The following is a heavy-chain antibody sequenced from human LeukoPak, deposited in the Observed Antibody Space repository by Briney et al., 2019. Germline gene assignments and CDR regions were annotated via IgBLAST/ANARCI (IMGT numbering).Heavy chain of an antibody. Sequence: GGSLRLSCAASGFTFSSYSMNWVRQAPGKGLEWVSSISSSSSYIYYADSVKGRFTISRDNSKNTLYLQMNSLRAEDTAVYYCASDPTGAAYCSGGSCYSGGKDVWGQGTTVTVSS. V-gene: IGHV3-21*01. CDR2: ISSSSSYI. CDR1: GFTFSSYS. D-gene: IGHD2-15*01. J-gene: IGHJ6*02. CDR3: ASDPTGAAYCSGGSCYSGGKDV.